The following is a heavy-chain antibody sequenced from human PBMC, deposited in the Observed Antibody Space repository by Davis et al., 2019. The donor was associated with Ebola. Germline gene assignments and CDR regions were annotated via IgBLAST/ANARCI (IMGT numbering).Heavy chain of an antibody. CDR2: IHDSGNT. Sequence: GSLRLSCAASGFTFSMYWMTWVRQAPGKGLEWIAYIHDSGNTKYNPSLRSRLIISVDRSKNQFSLKLNSVTAADTAMYYCASGVFGVTYYFDHWGQGALVTVSS. D-gene: IGHD3-3*01. V-gene: IGHV4-59*01. CDR1: GFTFSMYW. CDR3: ASGVFGVTYYFDH. J-gene: IGHJ4*02.